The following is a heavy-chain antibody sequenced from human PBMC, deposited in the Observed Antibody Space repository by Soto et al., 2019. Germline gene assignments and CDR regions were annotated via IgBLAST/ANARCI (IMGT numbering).Heavy chain of an antibody. V-gene: IGHV3-48*03. CDR2: VSSSGYTK. J-gene: IGHJ4*02. CDR3: ARIGVEERRSLDY. CDR1: GFTFSSHE. Sequence: DVQLVESGGDLVQTGGSLRLSCAASGFTFSSHEINWVRQAPGKGLEWVAYVSSSGYTKFYADSVKDRFTISRDNADKSVSLQMTSLRVEDTAVYYCARIGVEERRSLDYWGQGTLVTVSS. D-gene: IGHD1-1*01.